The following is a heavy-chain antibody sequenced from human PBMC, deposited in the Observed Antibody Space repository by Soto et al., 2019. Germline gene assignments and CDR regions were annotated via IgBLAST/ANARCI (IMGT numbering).Heavy chain of an antibody. J-gene: IGHJ6*02. CDR2: ISSSSSYI. D-gene: IGHD2-21*02. CDR3: ARGGDFYYYYGMDV. CDR1: GFTFSSYS. Sequence: EVQLVESGGGLVKPGGSLRLSCAASGFTFSSYSMNWVRQAPGKGLEWVSSISSSSSYIYYADSVKGRFTISRDNAKNSLYLQMNSLRADDTAVYYCARGGDFYYYYGMDVWGQGTTVTVSS. V-gene: IGHV3-21*01.